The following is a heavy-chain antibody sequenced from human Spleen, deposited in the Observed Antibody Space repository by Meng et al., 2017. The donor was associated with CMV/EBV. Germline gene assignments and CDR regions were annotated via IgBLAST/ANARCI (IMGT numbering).Heavy chain of an antibody. CDR1: GGSFIGYY. V-gene: IGHV4-34*01. D-gene: IGHD5-18*01. J-gene: IGHJ2*01. CDR3: ARSVRAGYRYWYFDL. Sequence: VYGGSFIGYYWSWIRQPPGKGLEWIGEINHSGSTNYNPSLKSRVTISVDTSKNQFSLKLNSVTAAETAVYYCARSVRAGYRYWYFDLWGRGTLVTVSS. CDR2: INHSGST.